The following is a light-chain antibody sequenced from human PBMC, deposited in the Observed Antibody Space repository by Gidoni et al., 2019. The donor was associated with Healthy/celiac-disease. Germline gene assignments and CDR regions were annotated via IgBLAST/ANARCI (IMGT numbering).Light chain of an antibody. CDR2: EVS. CDR1: SSDVGSYNL. J-gene: IGLJ2*01. V-gene: IGLV2-23*02. Sequence: QSALTQPASVSGSPGQSITISCTGTSSDVGSYNLVSWYQQLTGKAPKLMIYEVSKRPAGVSNRCSGSKSGNTASLTISGLQAEDEADYYCCSYAGSSILVFGGGTKLTVL. CDR3: CSYAGSSILV.